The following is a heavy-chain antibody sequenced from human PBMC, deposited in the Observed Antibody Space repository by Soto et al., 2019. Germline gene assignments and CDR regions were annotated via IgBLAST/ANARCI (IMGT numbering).Heavy chain of an antibody. J-gene: IGHJ4*02. CDR2: IGTAGDT. Sequence: GGSLRLSCAASGFTFSSYDMHWVRQATGKGLEWVSAIGTAGDTYYPGSVKGRFTISRENAKNSLYLQMNSLRAGDTAVYYCARGSQLLSPVSPPFDYWGQGTLVTVSS. CDR3: ARGSQLLSPVSPPFDY. CDR1: GFTFSSYD. V-gene: IGHV3-13*01. D-gene: IGHD2-2*01.